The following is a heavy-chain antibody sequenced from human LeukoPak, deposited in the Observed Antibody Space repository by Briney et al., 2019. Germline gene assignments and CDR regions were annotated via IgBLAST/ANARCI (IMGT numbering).Heavy chain of an antibody. Sequence: GGSLRLSCAASGFTFSSYWMSWVRQAPGKGLEWVANIKQDGSEKYYVDSVKGRFTISRDNAKNSLYLQMNSLRAEDTAVYYCAREVGTLISPLDLWGRGTLVTVSS. CDR2: IKQDGSEK. D-gene: IGHD1-14*01. V-gene: IGHV3-7*03. CDR1: GFTFSSYW. CDR3: AREVGTLISPLDL. J-gene: IGHJ2*01.